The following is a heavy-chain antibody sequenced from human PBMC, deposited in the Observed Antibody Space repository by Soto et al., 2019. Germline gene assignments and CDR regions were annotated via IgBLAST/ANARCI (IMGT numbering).Heavy chain of an antibody. CDR2: IYYSGST. J-gene: IGHJ6*02. CDR3: ARTVSSSKGMDV. CDR1: GGSISSGGYY. V-gene: IGHV4-31*03. Sequence: ASETLSLTCTVSGGSISSGGYYWSWIRQHPGKGLEWIGYIYYSGSTYYNPSLKSRVTISVDTSKNQFSLKLSSVTAADTAVYYCARTVSSSKGMDVWGQGTTVTVSS. D-gene: IGHD6-6*01.